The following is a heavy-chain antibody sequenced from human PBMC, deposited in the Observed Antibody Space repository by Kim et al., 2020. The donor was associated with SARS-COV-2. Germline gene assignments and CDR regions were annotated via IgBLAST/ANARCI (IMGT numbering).Heavy chain of an antibody. CDR3: ASGKQLVLRSDFDY. Sequence: YADSVKGRFTISRDNAKNTLYLRMNNLRADDTAIYYCASGKQLVLRSDFDYWGQGTLVTVSS. D-gene: IGHD6-13*01. J-gene: IGHJ4*02. V-gene: IGHV3-23*01.